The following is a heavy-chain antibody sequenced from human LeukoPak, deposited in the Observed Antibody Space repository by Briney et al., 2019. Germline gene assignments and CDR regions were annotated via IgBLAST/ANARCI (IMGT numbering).Heavy chain of an antibody. Sequence: GGTLRLSCAVSGFTFRSYGMSWVRQAPGKGLEWVSALSGSGGSSYYADSVKGRFTISRDNSKNTLYLQMNSLRAEDTAVYYCARGYGDYSFDSWGQGTQVTVSS. CDR2: LSGSGGSS. V-gene: IGHV3-23*01. D-gene: IGHD4-17*01. CDR3: ARGYGDYSFDS. J-gene: IGHJ4*02. CDR1: GFTFRSYG.